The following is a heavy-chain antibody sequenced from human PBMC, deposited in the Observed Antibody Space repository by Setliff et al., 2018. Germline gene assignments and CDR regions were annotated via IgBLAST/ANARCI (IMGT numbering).Heavy chain of an antibody. CDR3: VRDRTAYSYGLDV. D-gene: IGHD5-18*01. Sequence: SETLSLTCTVSGGSISSYYWSWIRQPAGKGLEWIGRIYHNGNTNFNPSLKTRVTMSVDTSKNQFALNLTSVTAADTAVYYCVRDRTAYSYGLDVWGQGTTVTVSS. V-gene: IGHV4-4*07. CDR1: GGSISSYY. J-gene: IGHJ6*02. CDR2: IYHNGNT.